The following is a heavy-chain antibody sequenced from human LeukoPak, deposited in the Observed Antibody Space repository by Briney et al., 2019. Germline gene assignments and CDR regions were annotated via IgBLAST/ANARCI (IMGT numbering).Heavy chain of an antibody. CDR2: INHSGST. J-gene: IGHJ5*02. CDR3: AREREKGAFDP. Sequence: SETLSLTCAVYGGSFSGYYWSWIRQPPGKGLEWIGEINHSGSTYYNPSLKSRVTISVDTSKNQFSLKLSSVTAADTAVYYCAREREKGAFDPWGQGTLVTVSS. CDR1: GGSFSGYY. D-gene: IGHD3-16*01. V-gene: IGHV4-34*01.